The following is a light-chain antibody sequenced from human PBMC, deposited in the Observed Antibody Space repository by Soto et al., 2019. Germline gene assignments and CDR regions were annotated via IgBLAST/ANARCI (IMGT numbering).Light chain of an antibody. J-gene: IGKJ2*01. CDR1: QSISSVY. Sequence: VVTQSPGTLSLSPGEIDTLSCRASQSISSVYLAWYQQKPGQAPRLLIYVASTRATGIADRFSGSGSGTDFTLSISGMEPEDFAVYYCQQYGSSRSYTFGQGTNVELK. V-gene: IGKV3-20*01. CDR3: QQYGSSRSYT. CDR2: VAS.